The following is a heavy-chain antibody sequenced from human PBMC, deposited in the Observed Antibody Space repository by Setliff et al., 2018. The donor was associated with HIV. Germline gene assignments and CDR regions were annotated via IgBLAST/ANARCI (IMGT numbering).Heavy chain of an antibody. Sequence: PGGSLRLSCAASGFTFDDYGMSWVRQAPGKGLEWVSSISSSSSYTNYADSVKGRFTISRDNAKNSLYLQMNSLRAEDTAVYYCARVRDYYDSSGYEGYYFDYWGQGTLVTVSS. CDR3: ARVRDYYDSSGYEGYYFDY. D-gene: IGHD3-22*01. CDR2: ISSSSSYT. CDR1: GFTFDDYG. J-gene: IGHJ4*02. V-gene: IGHV3-11*05.